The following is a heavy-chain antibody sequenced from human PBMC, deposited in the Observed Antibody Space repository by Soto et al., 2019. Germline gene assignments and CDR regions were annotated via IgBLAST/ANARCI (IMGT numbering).Heavy chain of an antibody. V-gene: IGHV1-2*02. CDR1: GYTLTGYY. CDR2: INPNSGGT. D-gene: IGHD5-18*01. J-gene: IGHJ4*02. Sequence: GTSVKLTCKDSGYTLTGYYMHWVRQAPGQGLEWMGWINPNSGGTNYAQKFQGRVTMTRDTSISTAYMELSRLRSDDTAVYYCARDGGDSYGVDYWGQGTLVTGSS. CDR3: ARDGGDSYGVDY.